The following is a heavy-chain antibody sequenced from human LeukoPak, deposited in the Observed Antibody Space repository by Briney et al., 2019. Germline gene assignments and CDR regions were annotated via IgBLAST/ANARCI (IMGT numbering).Heavy chain of an antibody. V-gene: IGHV3-53*01. CDR1: GFTVSSNY. D-gene: IGHD3-22*01. CDR2: IYSGGST. Sequence: GGSLRLSCAASGFTVSSNYMSWVRQAPGKGLEWVSVIYSGGSTYYADSVKGRFTISRDNSKNTLYLQMNSLRAEDTAVYYCARVRYYYDSSGLYYFDYWGQGTLVTVSS. J-gene: IGHJ4*02. CDR3: ARVRYYYDSSGLYYFDY.